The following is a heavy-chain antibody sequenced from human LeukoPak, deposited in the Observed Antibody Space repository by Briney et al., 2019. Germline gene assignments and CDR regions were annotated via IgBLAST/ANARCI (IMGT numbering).Heavy chain of an antibody. Sequence: GGSLRLSCAASGFTFSSYAMSWVPQAPGKGLEWVSTISGSAGSTYYADSVKGRFTITRDNSKNTLYLQMNSLRAEDTAVYYCAKGSEPYYYYYYGVDVWGQGTTVTVSS. V-gene: IGHV3-23*01. J-gene: IGHJ6*02. CDR2: ISGSAGST. CDR3: AKGSEPYYYYYYGVDV. D-gene: IGHD3-10*01. CDR1: GFTFSSYA.